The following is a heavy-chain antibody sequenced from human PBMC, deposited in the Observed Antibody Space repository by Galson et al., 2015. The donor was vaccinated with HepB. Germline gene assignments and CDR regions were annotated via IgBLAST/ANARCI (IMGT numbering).Heavy chain of an antibody. CDR3: ARVADVDYGDHSHFDY. CDR1: GFTFSDYY. Sequence: SLRLSCAASGFTFSDYYMSWIRQAPGKGLEWLSYISHSTLYTNYADSVKGRSTISRDNARNSLYLQLHSLRAEDTAVYYCARVADVDYGDHSHFDYWGQGTLVTVSS. CDR2: ISHSTLYT. D-gene: IGHD4-17*01. V-gene: IGHV3-11*06. J-gene: IGHJ4*02.